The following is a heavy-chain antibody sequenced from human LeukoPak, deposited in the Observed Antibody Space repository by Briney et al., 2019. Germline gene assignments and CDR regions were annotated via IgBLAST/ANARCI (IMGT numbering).Heavy chain of an antibody. V-gene: IGHV3-23*01. CDR1: GFTFSSYA. CDR2: VSGSGGST. Sequence: PGGSLRLSCAASGFTFSSYAMSWVRQAPGKGLEWVSAVSGSGGSTYYADSVKGRLTISGDNSKNTLYLQMNSLRAEDTAVYYCANKYYDSSGYYFRTYAFDIWGQGTMVTVSS. CDR3: ANKYYDSSGYYFRTYAFDI. D-gene: IGHD3-22*01. J-gene: IGHJ3*02.